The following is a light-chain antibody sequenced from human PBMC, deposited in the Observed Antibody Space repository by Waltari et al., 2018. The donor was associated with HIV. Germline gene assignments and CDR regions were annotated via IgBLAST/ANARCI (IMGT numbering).Light chain of an antibody. CDR1: QSVSSY. CDR2: DAS. CDR3: QQRSNWPPLT. Sequence: EIVLTQSPAPLSLSPGERATLSCRASQSVSSYLAWYQQKPGQAPRLLIYDASNRATGIPARFSGSGSGKDFTVTISSLEPEDFAVYYCQQRSNWPPLTFGGGTKVEIK. V-gene: IGKV3-11*01. J-gene: IGKJ4*01.